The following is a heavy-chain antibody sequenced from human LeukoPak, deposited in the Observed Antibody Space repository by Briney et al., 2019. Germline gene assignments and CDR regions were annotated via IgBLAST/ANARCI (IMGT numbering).Heavy chain of an antibody. CDR1: GGSFSGYY. V-gene: IGHV4-34*01. Sequence: SETLSLTCAVYGGSFSGYYWSRIRQPPGKGLEWIGEINHSGSTNYNPSLKSRVTISVDTSKNQFSLKLSSVTAADTAVYYCAPGLAAAGHFDYWGQGTLVTVSS. CDR3: APGLAAAGHFDY. CDR2: INHSGST. D-gene: IGHD6-13*01. J-gene: IGHJ4*02.